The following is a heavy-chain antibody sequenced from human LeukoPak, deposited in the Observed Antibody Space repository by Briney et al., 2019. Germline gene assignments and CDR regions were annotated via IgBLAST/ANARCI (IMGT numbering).Heavy chain of an antibody. D-gene: IGHD3-10*01. CDR1: GGSTSSYY. CDR3: AREGRDNWFDP. V-gene: IGHV4-4*07. J-gene: IGHJ5*02. CDR2: IYTSGST. Sequence: SETLTLTCTVSGGSTSSYYWSWIRQPAGKGLEWIGRIYTSGSTNYNPSLKSRVTMSVDTSKNQFSLKLSSVTAADTAVYYCAREGRDNWFDPWGQGTLVTVSS.